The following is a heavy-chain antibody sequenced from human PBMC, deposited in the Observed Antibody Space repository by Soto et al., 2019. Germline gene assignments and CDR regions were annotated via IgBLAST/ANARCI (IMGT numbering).Heavy chain of an antibody. CDR1: GYTFTSYG. D-gene: IGHD5-12*01. CDR2: ISAYNGNT. CDR3: VRLGHPELHSGYDLKIYYYYYYMDV. Sequence: ASVKVSCKASGYTFTSYGISWVRQAPGQGLEWMGWISAYNGNTNYAQKLQGRVTMTTDTSTSTAYMELRSLRSDDTAVYYCVRLGHPELHSGYDLKIYYYYYYMDVWGKGTTVTVSS. J-gene: IGHJ6*03. V-gene: IGHV1-18*01.